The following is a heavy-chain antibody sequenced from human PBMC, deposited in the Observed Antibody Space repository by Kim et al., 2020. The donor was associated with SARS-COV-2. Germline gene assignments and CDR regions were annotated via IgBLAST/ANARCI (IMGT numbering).Heavy chain of an antibody. CDR2: IWYDGSNK. J-gene: IGHJ4*02. CDR1: GFTFSSYA. V-gene: IGHV3-33*06. D-gene: IGHD1-7*01. CDR3: AKDSKLELAMDY. Sequence: GGSLRLSCAASGFTFSSYAMHWVRQAPGKGLEWVAVIWYDGSNKYYADSVKGRFTISRDNSKNTLYLQMNSLRAEDTAVYYCAKDSKLELAMDYWGQGTLVTVSS.